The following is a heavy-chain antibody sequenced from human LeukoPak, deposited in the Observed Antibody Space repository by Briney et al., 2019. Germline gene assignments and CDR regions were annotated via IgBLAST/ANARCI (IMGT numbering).Heavy chain of an antibody. CDR3: AKFEGATIPGWFNDY. V-gene: IGHV3-23*05. CDR2: IDKTTYPT. CDR1: EFIFSDYA. J-gene: IGHJ4*02. D-gene: IGHD6-19*01. Sequence: GGSLRLSCAASEFIFSDYAMGWVRQTPGKGLEWVSTIDKTTYPTFYADSVKGRFTISRDNSKNTLYLQMNSLRTEDTAVYFCAKFEGATIPGWFNDYWGQGILVTVSS.